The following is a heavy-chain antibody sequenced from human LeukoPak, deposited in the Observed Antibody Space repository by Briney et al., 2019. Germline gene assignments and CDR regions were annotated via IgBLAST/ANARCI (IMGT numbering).Heavy chain of an antibody. D-gene: IGHD6-13*01. CDR2: IYYSGST. J-gene: IGHJ4*02. Sequence: SETLSLTCTVSGVSISGYYWSWIRQPPGKGLEGIGYIYYSGSTDYNPSLKSRVTISVDTSKNQFSLKLSSVTAADTAVYYCARLHISNWYIFDYWGRGTLVTVSS. CDR1: GVSISGYY. CDR3: ARLHISNWYIFDY. V-gene: IGHV4-59*01.